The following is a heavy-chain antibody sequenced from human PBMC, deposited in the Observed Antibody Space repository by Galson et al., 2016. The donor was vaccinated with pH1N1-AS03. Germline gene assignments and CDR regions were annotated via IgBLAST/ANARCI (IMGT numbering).Heavy chain of an antibody. D-gene: IGHD5-12*01. V-gene: IGHV3-7*01. CDR2: INHDGSGR. Sequence: SLRLSCAASGFTFSSSNMNWVRQAPGKGLEWVANINHDGSGRYYVDSARGRFTISRDNAKNSVYLQMNSLRAEDTAVYYCARDQDGFDSAIFDSWGQGTLVTVSS. CDR1: GFTFSSSN. J-gene: IGHJ4*02. CDR3: ARDQDGFDSAIFDS.